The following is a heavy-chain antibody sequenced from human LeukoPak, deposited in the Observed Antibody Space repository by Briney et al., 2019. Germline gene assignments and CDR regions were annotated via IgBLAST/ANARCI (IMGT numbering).Heavy chain of an antibody. J-gene: IGHJ4*02. D-gene: IGHD1-26*01. V-gene: IGHV4-30-4*01. CDR2: IYYSGST. CDR1: GGSISSGDYY. Sequence: HPSEALSLTCTVSGGSISSGDYYWSWIRQPPGKGLEWIGYIYYSGSTYYNPSLKSRVTISVDTSKNQFSLKLSSVTAADTAVYYCARALRRATDQYDYWGQGTLVTVSS. CDR3: ARALRRATDQYDY.